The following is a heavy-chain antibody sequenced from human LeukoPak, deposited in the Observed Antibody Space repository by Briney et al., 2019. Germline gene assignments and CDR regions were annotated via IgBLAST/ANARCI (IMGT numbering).Heavy chain of an antibody. CDR3: ARDRVRGNSNPFFDY. CDR1: GGSVSSGSYY. CDR2: IYYSGTT. J-gene: IGHJ4*02. D-gene: IGHD4-11*01. V-gene: IGHV4-61*01. Sequence: SETLSLTCTVSGGSVSSGSYYWSWIRQPPGKGLEWIGYIYYSGTTNYNPSLKSRVTISVDTSENQFSLKLSSVTAADTAVYYCARDRVRGNSNPFFDYWGQGTLVTVSS.